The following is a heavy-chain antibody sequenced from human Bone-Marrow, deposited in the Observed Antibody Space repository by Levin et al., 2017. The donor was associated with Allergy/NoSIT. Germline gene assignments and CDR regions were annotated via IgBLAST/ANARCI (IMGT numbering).Heavy chain of an antibody. D-gene: IGHD6-19*01. CDR1: GFKISSYG. J-gene: IGHJ6*02. V-gene: IGHV3-33*01. CDR3: ARGGYSRGWPPLGV. CDR2: ISGDGSDK. Sequence: GESLKISCIASGFKISSYGMHWVRQAPGKGPEWVTLISGDGSDKYYADSVKGRFSISRDVSKNTIYLQLNNLRVEDTAVYFCARGGYSRGWPPLGVWGQGTTVSVS.